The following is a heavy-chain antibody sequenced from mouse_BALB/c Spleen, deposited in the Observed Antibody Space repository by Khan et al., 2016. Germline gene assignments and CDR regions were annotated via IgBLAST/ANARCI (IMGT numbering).Heavy chain of an antibody. Sequence: QVQLKESGPGLVAPSQSLSITCTVSGLSLIRFDTSWIRQPPGQGLEWLGVIWAGGATKYNSAFMSRVSITKDNSKSQVILKMNSLQTDDTAIYXCLSFGFVTAYEPIDFWSHGTSITVSS. J-gene: IGHJ4*01. D-gene: IGHD1-2*01. CDR1: GLSLIRFD. CDR3: LSFGFVTAYEPIDF. CDR2: IWAGGAT. V-gene: IGHV2-9-2*01.